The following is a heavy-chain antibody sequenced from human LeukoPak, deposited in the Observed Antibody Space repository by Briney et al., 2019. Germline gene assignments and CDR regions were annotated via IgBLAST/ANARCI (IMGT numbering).Heavy chain of an antibody. CDR1: GGTFSSYA. V-gene: IGHV1-69*13. D-gene: IGHD2-2*01. Sequence: VASVKVSCTASGGTFSSYAISWVRQAPGQGLEWMGGIIPIFGTANYAQKFQGRVTITADESTSTAYMELSSLRSEDTAVYYCATELYCSSTSCYEPNWGQGTLVTVSS. J-gene: IGHJ4*02. CDR3: ATELYCSSTSCYEPN. CDR2: IIPIFGTA.